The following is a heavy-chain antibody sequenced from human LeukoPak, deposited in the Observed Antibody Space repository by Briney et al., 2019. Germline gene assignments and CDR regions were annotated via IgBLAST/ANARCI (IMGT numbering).Heavy chain of an antibody. CDR1: GFPFSASA. J-gene: IGHJ5*02. CDR3: ATVKYDYGNPVGWFDP. CDR2: ILSTGTT. Sequence: GGSLRLSCAASGFPFSASAMTWVRQAPGKGLEWVSHILSTGTTYYADSVRGRFTISRDNSKNTLYLLMTSLRADDTAVYYCATVKYDYGNPVGWFDPWGQGTLVTVSS. V-gene: IGHV3-23*01. D-gene: IGHD4-11*01.